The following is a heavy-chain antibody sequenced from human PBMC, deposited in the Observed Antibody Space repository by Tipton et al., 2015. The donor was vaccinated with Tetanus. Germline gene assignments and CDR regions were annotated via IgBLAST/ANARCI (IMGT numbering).Heavy chain of an antibody. CDR1: GFIFSSYT. D-gene: IGHD6-25*01. CDR2: VSSTSTYI. J-gene: IGHJ4*02. V-gene: IGHV3-21*01. Sequence: SLRLSCEVSGFIFSSYTMNWVRQAPGEGLEWVSSVSSTSTYIYYADSLKGRFTISRDNAKNSLYLQMNSLRAEDTAVYYCASGSALDYWGQGILVTVSS. CDR3: ASGSALDY.